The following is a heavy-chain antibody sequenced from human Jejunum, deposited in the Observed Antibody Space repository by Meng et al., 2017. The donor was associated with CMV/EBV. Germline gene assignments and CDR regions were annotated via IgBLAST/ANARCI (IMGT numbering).Heavy chain of an antibody. D-gene: IGHD1-26*01. V-gene: IGHV1-18*01. CDR1: GYTFFSYD. J-gene: IGHJ5*02. CDR3: ARGIVGTTIDL. Sequence: QVKLVRAGAEVKKPGASVKVSCKASGYTFFSYDITWVRQAPGQGLEWMGWISTYNGKTNFAQKLLGRVTMTTDTSTNTAYMELRSLRSDDTAIYYCARGIVGTTIDLWGRGTLVTVSS. CDR2: ISTYNGKT.